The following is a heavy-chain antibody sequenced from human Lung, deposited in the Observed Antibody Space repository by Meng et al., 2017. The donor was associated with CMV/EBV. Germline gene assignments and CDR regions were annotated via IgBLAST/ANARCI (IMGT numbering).Heavy chain of an antibody. D-gene: IGHD1-14*01. J-gene: IGHJ4*02. V-gene: IGHV3-7*01. Sequence: LSCAASRFTFRSHWMSWVRQAPGKGLEWVANIKEDGSEKYYVDSVKGRFTISRDNAKNSLYLQMNSLRAEDTAVYYCARWRPRIDYWGQGTLVPSPQ. CDR2: IKEDGSEK. CDR3: ARWRPRIDY. CDR1: RFTFRSHW.